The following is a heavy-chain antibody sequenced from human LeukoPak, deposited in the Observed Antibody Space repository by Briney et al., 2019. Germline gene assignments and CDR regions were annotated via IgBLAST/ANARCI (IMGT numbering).Heavy chain of an antibody. Sequence: GGSLRLSCAASGFTFSIYGMHWVRQAPGKGLEWVAFIRYDGSNKYYADSVKGRITISRDNSKNTLYLQMNSLRAEDTAVYYCAKGAGGGSSWSLIDYWGQGTLVTVSS. D-gene: IGHD6-13*01. CDR3: AKGAGGGSSWSLIDY. CDR1: GFTFSIYG. J-gene: IGHJ4*02. V-gene: IGHV3-30*02. CDR2: IRYDGSNK.